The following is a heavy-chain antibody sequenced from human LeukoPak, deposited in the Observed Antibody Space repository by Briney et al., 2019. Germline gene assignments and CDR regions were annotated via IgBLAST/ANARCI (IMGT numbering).Heavy chain of an antibody. D-gene: IGHD4-17*01. Sequence: PGRSLRLSCAASGFSFSSYAINWVRQAPGKVLEWVAVISYDGTYQYYADSVRGRFTFSRDNSKNTVYLQMNSLRGEDTAVYYCVRAITVTSGSDYWGQGTLVTVSS. J-gene: IGHJ4*02. CDR1: GFSFSSYA. V-gene: IGHV3-30*04. CDR3: VRAITVTSGSDY. CDR2: ISYDGTYQ.